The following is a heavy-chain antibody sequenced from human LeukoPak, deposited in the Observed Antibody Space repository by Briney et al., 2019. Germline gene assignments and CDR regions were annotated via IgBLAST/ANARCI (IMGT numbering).Heavy chain of an antibody. CDR2: IYGNNDQ. Sequence: SGPTLVKPTQTLTLTCTFSGFSLTTDAVLVGWVRQPPGKALEWLTFIYGNNDQRYSQSLNSRLTITKDTSKNQVVLTMTDMDSVDTGTYSCVLRTTVTSVDDWGQGTRVSVSS. J-gene: IGHJ4*02. D-gene: IGHD4-17*01. CDR3: VLRTTVTSVDD. CDR1: GFSLTTDAVL. V-gene: IGHV2-5*04.